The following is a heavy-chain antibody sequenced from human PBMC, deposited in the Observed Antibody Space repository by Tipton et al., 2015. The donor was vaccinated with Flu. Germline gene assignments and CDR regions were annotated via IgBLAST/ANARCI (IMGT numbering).Heavy chain of an antibody. D-gene: IGHD4-11*01. V-gene: IGHV4-4*07. CDR1: GGSLSSFY. Sequence: TLSLTCTVSGGSLSSFYWSWIRQPAGKGLEWIGRIYTSGTAYYNPSLKSRVTISVDTSKNQISLKLSSVTAADTAVYYCARYPESNYHWFGPWGQGALVTVSS. J-gene: IGHJ5*02. CDR2: IYTSGTA. CDR3: ARYPESNYHWFGP.